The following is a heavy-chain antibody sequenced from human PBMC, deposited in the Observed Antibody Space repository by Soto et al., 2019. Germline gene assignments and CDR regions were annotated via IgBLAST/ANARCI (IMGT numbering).Heavy chain of an antibody. J-gene: IGHJ6*03. Sequence: SETLSLTCTVSGGSISSGGYYWSWIRQHPGKGLEWIGYIYYSGSTYYNPSLKIRVTMSVDTSENQFSLRLSSVTAADTAVYYCARKDSGYGDYMDVWGKGTTVTVSS. V-gene: IGHV4-31*03. CDR1: GGSISSGGYY. D-gene: IGHD5-12*01. CDR2: IYYSGST. CDR3: ARKDSGYGDYMDV.